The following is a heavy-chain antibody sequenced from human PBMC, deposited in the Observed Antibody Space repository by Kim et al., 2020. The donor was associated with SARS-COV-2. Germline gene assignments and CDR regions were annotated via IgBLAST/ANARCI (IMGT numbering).Heavy chain of an antibody. D-gene: IGHD1-26*01. Sequence: GGSLRLSCSASGFTLGNCAMYWVRQAPGKGLEYVSAITSNGITTFYADSVKGRFTISRDYSENTLYLQMSNLRIEDTAVYYCVKRRGGSYFEDWGQGTLVTVSS. CDR1: GFTLGNCA. J-gene: IGHJ4*02. CDR2: ITSNGITT. V-gene: IGHV3-64D*06. CDR3: VKRRGGSYFED.